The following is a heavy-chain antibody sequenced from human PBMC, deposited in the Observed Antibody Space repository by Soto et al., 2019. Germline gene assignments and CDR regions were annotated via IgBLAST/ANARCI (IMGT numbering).Heavy chain of an antibody. J-gene: IGHJ6*02. Sequence: GGSLRLSCAASGFTFSSYAMSWVRQAPGKGLEWVSAISGSGGSTYYADSVKGRFTISRDNSKNTLYLQMNSLRAEDTAVYYCAKGPYSSGWYGMDVWGQGTTVTVSS. CDR1: GFTFSSYA. CDR3: AKGPYSSGWYGMDV. D-gene: IGHD6-19*01. V-gene: IGHV3-23*01. CDR2: ISGSGGST.